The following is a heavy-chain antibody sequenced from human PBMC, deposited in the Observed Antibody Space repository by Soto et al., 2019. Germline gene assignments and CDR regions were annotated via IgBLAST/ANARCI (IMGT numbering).Heavy chain of an antibody. D-gene: IGHD2-15*01. CDR1: GGSISSGGYS. CDR2: IYHSGST. CDR3: AGGQVVAAQH. J-gene: IGHJ4*02. Sequence: QLQLQESGSGLVKPSQTLSLTCAVSGGSISSGGYSWSWIRQPPGKGLEWIGYIYHSGSTYYNPSHESRVTMSVDRSQNQFSLKLSSVTAADTAVYYCAGGQVVAAQHWGQGTLVTVSS. V-gene: IGHV4-30-2*01.